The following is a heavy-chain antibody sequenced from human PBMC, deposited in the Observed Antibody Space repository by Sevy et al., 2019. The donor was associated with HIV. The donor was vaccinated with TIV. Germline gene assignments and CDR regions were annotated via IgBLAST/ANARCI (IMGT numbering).Heavy chain of an antibody. CDR2: IIPIFGTA. CDR3: ARDLSGYSHDAFDI. J-gene: IGHJ3*02. CDR1: GGTFSSYA. Sequence: ASVKVSCKASGGTFSSYAISWVRQAPGQGLEWMGGIIPIFGTANYAQKFQGRVTITPDESTSTAYMELSSLRSEDTAVYYCARDLSGYSHDAFDIWGQGTMVTVSS. D-gene: IGHD3-22*01. V-gene: IGHV1-69*01.